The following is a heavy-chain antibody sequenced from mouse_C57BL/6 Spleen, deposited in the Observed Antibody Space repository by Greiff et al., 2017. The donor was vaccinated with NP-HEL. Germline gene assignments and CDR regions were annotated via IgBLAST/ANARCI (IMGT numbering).Heavy chain of an antibody. Sequence: QVQLQQSGAELVKPGASVKLSCKASGYTFTSYWMQWVKQRPGQGLEWIGEIDPSDSYTNYNQKFKGKATLTVDTSSSTAYMQLSSLTSEDSAVYYCARAYGSSPYYFDYWGQGTTLTVSS. D-gene: IGHD1-1*01. V-gene: IGHV1-50*01. CDR2: IDPSDSYT. CDR3: ARAYGSSPYYFDY. J-gene: IGHJ2*01. CDR1: GYTFTSYW.